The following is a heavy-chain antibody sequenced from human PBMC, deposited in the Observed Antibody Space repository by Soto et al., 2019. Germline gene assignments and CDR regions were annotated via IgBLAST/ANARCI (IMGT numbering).Heavy chain of an antibody. CDR2: IYPGDSES. CDR1: GYSFTSYW. CDR3: ARLGYSYALSYYYGMDV. Sequence: GESLKISCQGSGYSFTSYWIGWVRQMPGKGLEWMGIIYPGDSESRYSPSFQSQVTISADKSITTAYLQWSSLKASDTAMYYCARLGYSYALSYYYGMDVWGQGTTVTVSS. D-gene: IGHD5-18*01. J-gene: IGHJ6*02. V-gene: IGHV5-51*01.